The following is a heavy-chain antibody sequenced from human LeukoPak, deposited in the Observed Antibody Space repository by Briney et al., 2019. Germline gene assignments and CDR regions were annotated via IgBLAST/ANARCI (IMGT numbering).Heavy chain of an antibody. Sequence: SVKVSCKASGGTFSSYAISWVRQAPGQGLEWMGGISPIFGTANYAETLQGRVTISADESTSTGYMALSSLRPEDTAVYYCARDRANCSSTNYYVRWVGYFDPWGTGTLVT. CDR2: ISPIFGTA. CDR1: GGTFSSYA. CDR3: ARDRANCSSTNYYVRWVGYFDP. J-gene: IGHJ5*02. V-gene: IGHV1-69*13. D-gene: IGHD2-2*01.